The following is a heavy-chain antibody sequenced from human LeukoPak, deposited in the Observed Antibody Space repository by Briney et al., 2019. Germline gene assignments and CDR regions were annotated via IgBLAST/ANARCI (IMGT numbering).Heavy chain of an antibody. V-gene: IGHV4-59*01. D-gene: IGHD3-22*01. CDR3: AYGYYYNAFDI. CDR2: IYYSGST. Sequence: SETLSLTCTVSGGSISSYYWSWIRQPPGKGLEWIGYIYYSGSTNYNPSLKSRVTTSVDTSKDQFSLKLSSVTAADTAVYYCAYGYYYNAFDIWGQGTMVTVSS. J-gene: IGHJ3*02. CDR1: GGSISSYY.